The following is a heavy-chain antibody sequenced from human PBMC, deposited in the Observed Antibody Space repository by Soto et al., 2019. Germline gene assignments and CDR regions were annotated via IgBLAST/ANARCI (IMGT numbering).Heavy chain of an antibody. CDR1: GGTFSSYA. CDR2: IIPIFGTA. Sequence: APVKVSSKASGGTFSSYAISWVRQAPGQGLEWMGGIIPIFGTANYAQKFQGRVTITADESTSTAYMELSSLRSEDTAVYYCARGSPSGSLAFDYWGQGTLVTVSS. J-gene: IGHJ4*02. D-gene: IGHD1-26*01. V-gene: IGHV1-69*13. CDR3: ARGSPSGSLAFDY.